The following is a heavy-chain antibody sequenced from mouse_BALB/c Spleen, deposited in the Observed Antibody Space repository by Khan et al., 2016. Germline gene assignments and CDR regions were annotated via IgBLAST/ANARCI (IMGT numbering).Heavy chain of an antibody. Sequence: EVELVESGGGLVQPGGSRKLSCAASGFTFSSFGMHWVRQAPEKGLEWVAYISSGSSAIYYEDTVTGRFTISRDNPKNTLFLQMTSLRSADTARYYCARHYGNYERGWFAYWGQGTLVTVSA. CDR2: ISSGSSAI. CDR3: ARHYGNYERGWFAY. CDR1: GFTFSSFG. D-gene: IGHD2-1*01. V-gene: IGHV5-17*02. J-gene: IGHJ3*01.